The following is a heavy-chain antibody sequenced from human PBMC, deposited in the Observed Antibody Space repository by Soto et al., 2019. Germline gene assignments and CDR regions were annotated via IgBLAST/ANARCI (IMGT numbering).Heavy chain of an antibody. Sequence: EVQLVESGGGLVKPGGSLRLSCAASGFTFSSYSMNWVRQAPGKGLEWVSSTSSSSSYIYYADSVKGRFTISRDNAKNSLYLQMNSLRAADTAVYYCAKDRNYYDSSDSDAFDIWGQGTMVTVSS. CDR1: GFTFSSYS. V-gene: IGHV3-21*01. CDR2: TSSSSSYI. CDR3: AKDRNYYDSSDSDAFDI. D-gene: IGHD3-22*01. J-gene: IGHJ3*02.